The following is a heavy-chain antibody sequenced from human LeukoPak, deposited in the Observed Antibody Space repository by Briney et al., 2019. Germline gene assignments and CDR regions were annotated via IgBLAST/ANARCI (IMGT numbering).Heavy chain of an antibody. Sequence: PSETLSLTCAVYGGSFSGYYWSWVRQPPGRGLEWNGEINHSGSTNYNPYLKSRVTISVDTSKNQFSLKLSSVTAADTAVYYCARGGNRYYYDSSGSQGLDYWGQGTLVTVSS. CDR1: GGSFSGYY. CDR2: INHSGST. D-gene: IGHD3-22*01. CDR3: ARGGNRYYYDSSGSQGLDY. V-gene: IGHV4-34*01. J-gene: IGHJ4*02.